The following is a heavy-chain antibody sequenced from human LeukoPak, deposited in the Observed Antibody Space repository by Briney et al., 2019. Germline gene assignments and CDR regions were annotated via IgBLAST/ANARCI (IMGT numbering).Heavy chain of an antibody. D-gene: IGHD2-2*01. CDR3: ASYCSSTSCYVY. CDR1: GGSFSGYY. CDR2: IYYSGST. J-gene: IGHJ4*02. V-gene: IGHV4-34*01. Sequence: PSETLSLTCAVYGGSFSGYYWSWIRQPPGKGLEWIGSIYYSGSTYYNPSLKSRVTISVDTSKNQFSLKLSSVTAADTAVYYCASYCSSTSCYVYWGQGTLVTVSS.